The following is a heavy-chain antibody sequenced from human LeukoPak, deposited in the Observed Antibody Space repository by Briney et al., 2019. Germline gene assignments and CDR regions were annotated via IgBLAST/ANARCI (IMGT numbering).Heavy chain of an antibody. Sequence: ASVKVSCKASGYTFTSYGISWVRQAPGQGLEWMGWISAYNGNTNYAQKLQGRVTMTTDTSTSTAYMELRSLRSDDTAVYYCARGYDILTGRLRFDPWGQGTLVTVSS. V-gene: IGHV1-18*01. D-gene: IGHD3-9*01. CDR3: ARGYDILTGRLRFDP. CDR2: ISAYNGNT. J-gene: IGHJ5*02. CDR1: GYTFTSYG.